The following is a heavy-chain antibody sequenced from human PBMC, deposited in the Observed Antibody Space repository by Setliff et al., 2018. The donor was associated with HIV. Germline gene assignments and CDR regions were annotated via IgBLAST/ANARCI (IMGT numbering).Heavy chain of an antibody. V-gene: IGHV4-34*01. J-gene: IGHJ6*03. D-gene: IGHD1-26*01. CDR1: GGSFSGYY. Sequence: SETLSLTCAVYGGSFSGYYWSWIRQPPGKGLEWLGEIDHTGSTKYNPSLKSRVTISVDRSKNQFSLKLTSVTAADTAVYYCARGQDLGATWTGYYYYYMDVWGKGTTVTVSS. CDR3: ARGQDLGATWTGYYYYYMDV. CDR2: IDHTGST.